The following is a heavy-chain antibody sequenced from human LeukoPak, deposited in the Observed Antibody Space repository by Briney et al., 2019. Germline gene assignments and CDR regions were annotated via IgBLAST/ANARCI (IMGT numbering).Heavy chain of an antibody. D-gene: IGHD3-10*01. CDR1: GYTFADYY. CDR2: INPNSGGT. Sequence: ASVKVSCKASGYTFADYYMQWVRQAPGQGLEWMGWINPNSGGTNYAQKFQGRVTMTRDTSISTAYMELSRLRSDDTAVYYCARGLYYYGSGSNDAFDIWGQGTMVTVSS. CDR3: ARGLYYYGSGSNDAFDI. J-gene: IGHJ3*02. V-gene: IGHV1-2*02.